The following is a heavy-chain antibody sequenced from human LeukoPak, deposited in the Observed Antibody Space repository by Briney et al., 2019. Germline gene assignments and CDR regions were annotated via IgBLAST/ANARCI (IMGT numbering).Heavy chain of an antibody. Sequence: SETLSLTCTVSGGSISSSSYYWGWIRQPPGKGLEWIGSIYYSGSTYYNPSLKSRVTISVDTSKNQFSLKLSSVTAADTAVYYCARGSPYCGGDCLDYYYYYYMDVWGKGTTVTVSS. D-gene: IGHD2-21*02. J-gene: IGHJ6*03. CDR1: GGSISSSSYY. V-gene: IGHV4-39*07. CDR3: ARGSPYCGGDCLDYYYYYYMDV. CDR2: IYYSGST.